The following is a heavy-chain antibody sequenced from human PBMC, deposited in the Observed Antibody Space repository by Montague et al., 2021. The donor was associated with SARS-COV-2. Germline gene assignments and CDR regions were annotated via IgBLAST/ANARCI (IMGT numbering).Heavy chain of an antibody. CDR1: GASISSSYY. V-gene: IGHV4-39*01. J-gene: IGHJ4*02. D-gene: IGHD4-11*01. CDR3: SRRHGGGLCAGTTRDGAAFDF. CDR2: IYFSGTT. Sequence: SETLSLTCTGSGASISSSYYWGWIRQPSGKGLVWFGSIYFSGTTYYNPSLKSRVTISEDSSTRQFSLKMNFVTAADTAVYFCSRRHGGGLCAGTTRDGAAFDFWGQGTLVSVSS.